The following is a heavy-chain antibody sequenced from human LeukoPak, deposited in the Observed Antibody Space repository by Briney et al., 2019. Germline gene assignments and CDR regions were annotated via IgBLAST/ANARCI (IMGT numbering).Heavy chain of an antibody. CDR2: ISYDGGNK. CDR1: GFTFSSYA. J-gene: IGHJ5*02. D-gene: IGHD3-22*01. V-gene: IGHV3-30*04. Sequence: GGSLRLSCAASGFTFSSYAMHWVRQAPGKGLEWVAVISYDGGNKYYADSVKGRFTISRGNSKNTLYLQINSLRAEDTGLYYSAREDSSGPNWFDAWGQGTLVTVSS. CDR3: AREDSSGPNWFDA.